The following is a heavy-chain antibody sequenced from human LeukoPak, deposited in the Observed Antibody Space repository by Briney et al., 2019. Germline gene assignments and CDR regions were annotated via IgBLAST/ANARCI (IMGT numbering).Heavy chain of an antibody. CDR2: IIPILGIA. V-gene: IGHV1-69*04. J-gene: IGHJ3*02. D-gene: IGHD2-15*01. Sequence: SVKVSCKASGGTFSSYAISWVRQAPGQGLEWMGRIIPILGIANYAQKFQGRVTVTADTSTSTAYMELSSLRSEDTAVYYCARDCSGGSCYRTDAFDIWGQGTMVTVSS. CDR3: ARDCSGGSCYRTDAFDI. CDR1: GGTFSSYA.